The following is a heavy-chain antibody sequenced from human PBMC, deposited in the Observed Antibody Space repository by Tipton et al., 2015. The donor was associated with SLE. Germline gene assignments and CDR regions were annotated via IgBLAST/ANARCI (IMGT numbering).Heavy chain of an antibody. CDR2: ITDSGDTT. CDR1: GFTFSYYA. Sequence: GSLRLSCAASGFTFSYYALSWVRQAPGKGLEWVSSITDSGDTTYYAASVKGRFTISRDNSKNTMYLQMNSLRAEEPAIYYCAKTEDFRDFYFDFWGQGTLVTVSS. J-gene: IGHJ4*02. V-gene: IGHV3-23*01. D-gene: IGHD1-14*01. CDR3: AKTEDFRDFYFDF.